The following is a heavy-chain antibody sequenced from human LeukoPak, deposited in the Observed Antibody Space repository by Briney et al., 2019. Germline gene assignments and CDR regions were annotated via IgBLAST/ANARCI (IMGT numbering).Heavy chain of an antibody. Sequence: PSETLSLTCTVSGDSISSNNYYWGWIRQPPGKGLEWIGSIYYGGYTYYNPSLKSRVTISVDTSKNQFSLKLSSVTAADTATYYCQSRYLEWLLDYWGQGTLVTVSS. V-gene: IGHV4-39*01. D-gene: IGHD3-3*01. J-gene: IGHJ4*02. CDR1: GDSISSNNYY. CDR3: QSRYLEWLLDY. CDR2: IYYGGYT.